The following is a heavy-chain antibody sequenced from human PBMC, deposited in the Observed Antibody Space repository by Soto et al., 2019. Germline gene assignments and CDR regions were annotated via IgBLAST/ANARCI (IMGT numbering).Heavy chain of an antibody. V-gene: IGHV1-69*13. CDR2: IIPIFGTA. Sequence: ASVKVSCKASGGTFSSYAISWVRQAPGQGLEWMGGIIPIFGTANYAQKFQGRVTITADESTSTAYMELSSLRSEDTAVYYCARDHYDWADYGDYFSREVLPPFDYWGQGTLVTVSS. CDR1: GGTFSSYA. J-gene: IGHJ4*02. CDR3: ARDHYDWADYGDYFSREVLPPFDY. D-gene: IGHD4-17*01.